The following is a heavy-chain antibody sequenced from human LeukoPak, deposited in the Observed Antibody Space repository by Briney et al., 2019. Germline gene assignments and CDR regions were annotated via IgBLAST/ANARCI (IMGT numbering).Heavy chain of an antibody. J-gene: IGHJ1*01. CDR3: ARIGTDSSGLEYFQH. CDR2: IYYSGST. D-gene: IGHD6-19*01. V-gene: IGHV4-39*01. CDR1: GGSISSSSYY. Sequence: PSETLSLTCTVSGGSISSSSYYWGWLRQPPGKGLEWIGSIYYSGSTYCNPTVKSRVTISVDTSKNQFSLKLSSVTAADTAVYYCARIGTDSSGLEYFQHWGQGTLVTVSS.